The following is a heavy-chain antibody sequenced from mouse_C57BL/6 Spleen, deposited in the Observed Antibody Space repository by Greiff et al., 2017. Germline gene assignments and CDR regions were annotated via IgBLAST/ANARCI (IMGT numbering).Heavy chain of an antibody. V-gene: IGHV1-50*01. CDR3: ARLGGYFGY. J-gene: IGHJ2*01. Sequence: QVQLQQPGAELVKPGASVKLSCKASGYTFTSYWMQWVKQRPGQGLEWIGEIDPSDSYTNYNQKFKGKATLTVDTSSSTAYMQLSSLTSEDSAVYYCARLGGYFGYWGQGTTLTVSS. D-gene: IGHD1-1*02. CDR1: GYTFTSYW. CDR2: IDPSDSYT.